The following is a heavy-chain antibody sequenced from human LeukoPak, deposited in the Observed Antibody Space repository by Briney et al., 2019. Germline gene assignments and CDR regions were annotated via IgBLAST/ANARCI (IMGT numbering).Heavy chain of an antibody. CDR3: ARGPYYDFWSGYSNWFDP. CDR2: IYTSGST. J-gene: IGHJ5*02. CDR1: GGSISSYY. Sequence: SETLSLTCTVSGGSISSYYWSWIRQPAGKGLEWIGRIYTSGSTNYNPSLKSRVTMSVDTSKNQFSLKLSSVTAADTAVYYCARGPYYDFWSGYSNWFDPWGQGTLVTVSS. V-gene: IGHV4-4*07. D-gene: IGHD3-3*01.